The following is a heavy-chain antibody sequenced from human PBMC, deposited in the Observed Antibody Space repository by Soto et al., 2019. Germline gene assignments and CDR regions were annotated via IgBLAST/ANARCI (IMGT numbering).Heavy chain of an antibody. D-gene: IGHD3-22*01. CDR3: ARWTTYYYDSSGYFQYFDY. CDR2: IYYSGST. V-gene: IGHV4-59*08. J-gene: IGHJ4*02. Sequence: SETLSLTCTVSGGSISSYYWSWIRQPPGKGLEWIGYIYYSGSTNYNPSLKSRVTISVDTSKNQFSLKLSSVTAADTAVYYCARWTTYYYDSSGYFQYFDYWGQGTLVIVSS. CDR1: GGSISSYY.